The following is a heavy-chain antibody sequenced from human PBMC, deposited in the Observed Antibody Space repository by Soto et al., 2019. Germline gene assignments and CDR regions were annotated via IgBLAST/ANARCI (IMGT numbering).Heavy chain of an antibody. D-gene: IGHD3-3*01. J-gene: IGHJ5*02. Sequence: SETLSLTCAVYGGSFSGYYWSWIRQPPGKGLEWIGEINHSGSTNYNPSLKSRVTISVDTSKNQFSLKLSSVTAADTAVYYCARGWMRTYYDFWSGYESGSWFDPWGQGTLVTVSS. CDR3: ARGWMRTYYDFWSGYESGSWFDP. CDR1: GGSFSGYY. V-gene: IGHV4-34*01. CDR2: INHSGST.